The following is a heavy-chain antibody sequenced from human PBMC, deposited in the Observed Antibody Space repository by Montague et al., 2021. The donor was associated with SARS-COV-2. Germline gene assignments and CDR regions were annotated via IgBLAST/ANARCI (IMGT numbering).Heavy chain of an antibody. D-gene: IGHD3-22*01. V-gene: IGHV3-13*01. CDR2: IGTAGDT. Sequence: SLRLSCAASGFTFSSYDMHWVRQATGKGLEWVSAIGTAGDTYYPGSVKGRFTISRENAKNSLYLQMNSLRAEDTAVYYCARGHHYYDSSGYLGAGYYYYYMDVWGKGTTVTVSS. J-gene: IGHJ6*03. CDR1: GFTFSSYD. CDR3: ARGHHYYDSSGYLGAGYYYYYMDV.